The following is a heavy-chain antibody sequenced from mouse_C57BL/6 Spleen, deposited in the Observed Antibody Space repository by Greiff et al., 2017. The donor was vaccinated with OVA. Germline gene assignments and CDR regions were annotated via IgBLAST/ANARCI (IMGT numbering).Heavy chain of an antibody. Sequence: QVQLQQPGPELVKPGASVKISCKASGYAFSSSWMNWVKQRPGKGLEWIGRIYPGDGDTNYNGKFKGKATLTADKSSSTAYMQLSSLTSEDSAVYFCARWDIYDPFDYWGQGTTLTVSS. D-gene: IGHD1-3*01. CDR3: ARWDIYDPFDY. CDR2: IYPGDGDT. J-gene: IGHJ2*01. V-gene: IGHV1-82*01. CDR1: GYAFSSSW.